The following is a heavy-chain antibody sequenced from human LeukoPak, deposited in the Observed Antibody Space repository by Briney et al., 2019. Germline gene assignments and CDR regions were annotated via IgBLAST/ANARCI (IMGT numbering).Heavy chain of an antibody. J-gene: IGHJ4*02. CDR3: AKLFLVGATDYY. D-gene: IGHD1-26*01. Sequence: PGRSLRLSCAASGFAFTSHGMHWVRQAPGKGLEWVSVIWFDGSTQYYTDSVKGRFTISRDNSKNTLFLQMHSLRAEDTAVYYCAKLFLVGATDYYWGQGTLVTVSS. CDR2: IWFDGSTQ. V-gene: IGHV3-33*06. CDR1: GFAFTSHG.